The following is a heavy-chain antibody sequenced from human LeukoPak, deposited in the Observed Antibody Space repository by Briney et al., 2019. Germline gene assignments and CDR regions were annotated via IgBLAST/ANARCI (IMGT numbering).Heavy chain of an antibody. J-gene: IGHJ4*02. CDR1: GFNFSNVW. CDR2: IKSKTDGGTT. V-gene: IGHV3-15*01. D-gene: IGHD4-17*01. CDR3: TTYGDYEGLIDY. Sequence: GGSLRLSCAASGFNFSNVWMSWVRQAPGKGLEWVGRIKSKTDGGTTDYAAPVKGRFTISRDDSKNTLYLQMNSLKTEDTAVYYCTTYGDYEGLIDYWGQGTLVTVSS.